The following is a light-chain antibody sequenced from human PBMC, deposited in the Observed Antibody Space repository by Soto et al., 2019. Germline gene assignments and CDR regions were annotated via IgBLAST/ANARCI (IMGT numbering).Light chain of an antibody. CDR2: ENN. CDR1: SSNIGNNY. CDR3: GTWDSSLSVGV. V-gene: IGLV1-51*02. J-gene: IGLJ1*01. Sequence: QSVLTQPPSVSAAPGQTVTISCSGSSSNIGNNYVSWYQQLPGTAPKLLIYENNKRPSGIPDRFSGSKSGTSAILGITGLQTGDEADYYCGTWDSSLSVGVFGTGTKLTVL.